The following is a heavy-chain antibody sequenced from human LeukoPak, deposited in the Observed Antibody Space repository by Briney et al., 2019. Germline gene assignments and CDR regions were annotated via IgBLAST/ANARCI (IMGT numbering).Heavy chain of an antibody. CDR3: ATAPRITIFGVVISPPTHFDY. Sequence: ASVKVSCKASGYTFTNFGISWVRQAPGQGLEWMGWISAYNGNTNYAQRLQGRVTMTTDTSTSTAYMELRSLRSEDTAVYYCATAPRITIFGVVISPPTHFDYWGQGTLVTVSS. CDR1: GYTFTNFG. D-gene: IGHD3-3*01. CDR2: ISAYNGNT. V-gene: IGHV1-18*01. J-gene: IGHJ4*02.